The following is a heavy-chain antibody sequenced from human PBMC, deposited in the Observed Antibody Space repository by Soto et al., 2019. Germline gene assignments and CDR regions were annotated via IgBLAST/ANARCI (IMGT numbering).Heavy chain of an antibody. CDR1: GYAFTTYG. J-gene: IGHJ4*02. CDR2: ISAHNGNT. V-gene: IGHV1-18*01. CDR3: ARGRSGDY. Sequence: QVHLVQSGAEVKKPGASVKVSCKGSGYAFTTYGITWVRQAPGQGLEWMGWISAHNGNTNYAQKLQGRVTVTRDTSTSTAFMELRSLRSDDTAVDYCARGRSGDYWGQGALVPVSS.